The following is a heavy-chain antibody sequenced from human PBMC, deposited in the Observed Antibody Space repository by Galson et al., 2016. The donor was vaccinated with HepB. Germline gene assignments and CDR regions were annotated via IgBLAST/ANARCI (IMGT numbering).Heavy chain of an antibody. CDR1: GFTFRSYA. D-gene: IGHD2-2*01. CDR3: VQGSTAPAV. Sequence: SLRLSCAASGFTFRSYAMRWVRQAPGKGLEVVSSISRSGDSTDYADSVKGRFTISRDNSTNTLSLQMNSLTADDTAIYYCVQGSTAPAVWGKGTTVTVSS. J-gene: IGHJ6*04. V-gene: IGHV3-23*01. CDR2: ISRSGDST.